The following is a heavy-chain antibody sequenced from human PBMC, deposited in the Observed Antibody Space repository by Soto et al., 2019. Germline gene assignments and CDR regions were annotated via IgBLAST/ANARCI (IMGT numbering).Heavy chain of an antibody. D-gene: IGHD6-19*01. J-gene: IGHJ3*02. CDR2: INAGNGNT. Sequence: ASVKVSCKASGYTFTSYAMHWVRQAPGQRLEWMGWINAGNGNTKYSQKFQGRVTITRDTSASTAYMELSSLRSEDTAVYYCAVSNSGIAVPSDAFDIWGQGTMVTVSS. V-gene: IGHV1-3*01. CDR3: AVSNSGIAVPSDAFDI. CDR1: GYTFTSYA.